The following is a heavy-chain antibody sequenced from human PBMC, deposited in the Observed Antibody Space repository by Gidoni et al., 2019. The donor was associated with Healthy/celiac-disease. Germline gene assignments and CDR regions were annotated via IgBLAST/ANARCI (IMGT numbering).Heavy chain of an antibody. J-gene: IGHJ2*01. CDR2: IDPSDSYT. Sequence: EVQLVQSGAEVKKPGESLRISCTGSGYSFTSYWISWVRQMPGKGLEWMGRIDPSDSYTNYSPSFQGHVTISADKSISTAYLQWSSLKASDTAMYYCAAEDSSLHWYFDLWGRGTLVTVSS. V-gene: IGHV5-10-1*03. D-gene: IGHD6-6*01. CDR3: AAEDSSLHWYFDL. CDR1: GYSFTSYW.